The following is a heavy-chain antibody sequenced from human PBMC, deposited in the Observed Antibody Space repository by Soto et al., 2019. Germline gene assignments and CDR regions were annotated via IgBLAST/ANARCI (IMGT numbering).Heavy chain of an antibody. CDR2: INSDGSST. J-gene: IGHJ4*02. CDR1: GFTFSSYW. V-gene: IGHV3-74*01. CDR3: VRTSLVVAAATREDY. D-gene: IGHD2-15*01. Sequence: EVQLVESGGGLVQPGGSLRLSCAASGFTFSSYWMHWVSQAPGKGLVWVSRINSDGSSTSYAASVKGRFTISRDNSKHTLYLQMNSLRAEDTAVYYCVRTSLVVAAATREDYWGQGTLVTVSS.